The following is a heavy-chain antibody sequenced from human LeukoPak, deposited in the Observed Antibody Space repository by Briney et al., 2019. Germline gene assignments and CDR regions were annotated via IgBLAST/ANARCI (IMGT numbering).Heavy chain of an antibody. CDR1: GFTFSSYA. CDR3: AKTPGGYDFWSGTIFQH. Sequence: QPGGSLRLSCAASGFTFSSYAMGWVRRAPGKGLEWVSAISGSGGSTYYADSVKGRFTISRDNSKNTLHLQMNSLRAEDTAVYYCAKTPGGYDFWSGTIFQHWGQGTLVTVSS. V-gene: IGHV3-23*01. D-gene: IGHD3-3*01. J-gene: IGHJ1*01. CDR2: ISGSGGST.